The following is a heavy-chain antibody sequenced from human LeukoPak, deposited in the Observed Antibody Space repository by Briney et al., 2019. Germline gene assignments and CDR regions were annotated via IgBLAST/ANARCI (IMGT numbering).Heavy chain of an antibody. CDR2: ISGSGDST. D-gene: IGHD6-13*01. V-gene: IGHV3-23*01. Sequence: GGSLRLSCAASGFTFISYAMSWVRQAPGKGLEWVSGISGSGDSTYYADSVKGRFTISRDNSKNTLYLQMNSLGADDTAVYYCAKGWHRSSRGDFDHWGQGTLVTVSS. J-gene: IGHJ4*02. CDR1: GFTFISYA. CDR3: AKGWHRSSRGDFDH.